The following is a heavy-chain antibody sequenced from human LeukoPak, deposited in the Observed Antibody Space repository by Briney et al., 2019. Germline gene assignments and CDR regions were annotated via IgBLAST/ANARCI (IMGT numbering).Heavy chain of an antibody. CDR3: ARHPYYYGSGRPYYMDV. D-gene: IGHD3-10*01. CDR2: INHSGST. Sequence: SETLSLTCAVYGGSFSGYYWSWIRQPPGKGLEWIGEINHSGSTNYNPSLKSRVTISVDTSKNQFSLKLSSVTAADTAVYYCARHPYYYGSGRPYYMDVWGKGTTVTISS. CDR1: GGSFSGYY. J-gene: IGHJ6*03. V-gene: IGHV4-34*01.